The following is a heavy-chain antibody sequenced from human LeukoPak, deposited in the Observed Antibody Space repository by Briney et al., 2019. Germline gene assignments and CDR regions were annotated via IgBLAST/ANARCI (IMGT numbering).Heavy chain of an antibody. J-gene: IGHJ4*02. D-gene: IGHD2-8*01. CDR3: ARLSPLIYFDY. V-gene: IGHV3-23*01. Sequence: GGSLRLSCAASGFTLSSYAMTWVRHAPGKGLEWVSDIGDSGATTYYADSVKGRFTISRDNSKNTLYLQMSSLRAEGTAVYYCARLSPLIYFDYWGQGTLVTVSS. CDR2: IGDSGATT. CDR1: GFTLSSYA.